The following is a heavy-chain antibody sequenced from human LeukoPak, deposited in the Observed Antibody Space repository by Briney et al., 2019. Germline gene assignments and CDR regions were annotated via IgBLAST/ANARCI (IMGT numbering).Heavy chain of an antibody. Sequence: SVKVSCKASGGTFSSYAISWVRQAPGQGLEWMGGIIPIFGTANYAQKFQGRVTITADEYTSTAYMELSSLRSEDTAVYYCARGAAVAGAFDYWGQGTLVTVSS. V-gene: IGHV1-69*13. CDR1: GGTFSSYA. CDR2: IIPIFGTA. CDR3: ARGAAVAGAFDY. D-gene: IGHD6-19*01. J-gene: IGHJ4*02.